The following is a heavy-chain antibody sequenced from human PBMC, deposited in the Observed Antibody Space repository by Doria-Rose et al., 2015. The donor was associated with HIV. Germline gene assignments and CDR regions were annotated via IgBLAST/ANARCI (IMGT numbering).Heavy chain of an antibody. V-gene: IGHV2-26*01. Sequence: QITLKESGPVLVKPTETLTLTCTASGVSLSSPGMGVSWIRQPPGKALEWLAHIFSDDERSYKTSLKSRLTISRGTSKSQVVLTMTDMDPVDTATYYCARIKSSRWYHKYYFDFWGQGTLDIVSA. CDR2: IFSDDER. CDR1: GVSLSSPGMG. CDR3: ARIKSSRWYHKYYFDF. J-gene: IGHJ4*02. D-gene: IGHD6-13*01.